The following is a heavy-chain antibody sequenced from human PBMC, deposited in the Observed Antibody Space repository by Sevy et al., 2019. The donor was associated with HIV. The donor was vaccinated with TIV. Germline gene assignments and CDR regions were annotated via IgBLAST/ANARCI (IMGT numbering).Heavy chain of an antibody. D-gene: IGHD3-9*01. CDR3: ATPRGTDWFEGAGGYFDL. V-gene: IGHV4-39*02. J-gene: IGHJ2*01. CDR2: IYNTGST. Sequence: SETLSLTCTVSGGSIRINSYYWGWVRQPPGKGLEWIGSIYNTGSTSYNPSLKSRVTISVDTSKNNFSLRLTSVTAADTAVYYCATPRGTDWFEGAGGYFDLWGRSTLVTVSS. CDR1: GGSIRINSYY.